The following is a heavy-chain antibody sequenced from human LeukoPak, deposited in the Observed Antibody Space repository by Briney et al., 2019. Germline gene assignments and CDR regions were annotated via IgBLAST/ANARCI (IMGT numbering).Heavy chain of an antibody. CDR1: GDTFTSYG. D-gene: IGHD1-1*01. J-gene: IGHJ3*02. CDR3: AGGVRVPRSDAFDI. Sequence: ASVKVSCKASGDTFTSYGLNWVRQAPGQGPEWMGWISTYNGHTNYAKKLQGRVTMTTDTSTRTAYMARTSRRSDVTTGHYFAGGVRVPRSDAFDIWGQGTMVTVSS. V-gene: IGHV1-18*01. CDR2: ISTYNGHT.